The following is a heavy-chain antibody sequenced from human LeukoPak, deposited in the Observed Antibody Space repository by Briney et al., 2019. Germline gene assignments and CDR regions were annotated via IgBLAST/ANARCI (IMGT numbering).Heavy chain of an antibody. CDR1: GGSFSGYY. J-gene: IGHJ3*02. CDR3: ATSLIYAFDI. CDR2: INHSGST. Sequence: PSVTLSLTCAVYGGSFSGYYWSWIRQPPGKGLEWIGEINHSGSTNYNPALKSRVTISVDTSKNQFSLKLSSVTAADTAVYYCATSLIYAFDIWGQGTMVTVSS. V-gene: IGHV4-34*01. D-gene: IGHD3/OR15-3a*01.